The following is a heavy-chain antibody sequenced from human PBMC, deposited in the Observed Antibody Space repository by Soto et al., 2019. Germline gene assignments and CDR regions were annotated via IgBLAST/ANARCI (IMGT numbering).Heavy chain of an antibody. CDR2: ISGSGGST. V-gene: IGHV3-23*01. CDR1: GFTFRSYA. D-gene: IGHD2-2*01. J-gene: IGHJ6*02. CDR3: AKDLEDCSSTSCSLPADYYYYGMDV. Sequence: GGSLILSCAASGFTFRSYAMSWVRQAPGKGLEWVSAISGSGGSTYYADSVKGRFTISRDNSKNTLYLQMNSLRAEDTAVYYCAKDLEDCSSTSCSLPADYYYYGMDVWGQGTTVTVSS.